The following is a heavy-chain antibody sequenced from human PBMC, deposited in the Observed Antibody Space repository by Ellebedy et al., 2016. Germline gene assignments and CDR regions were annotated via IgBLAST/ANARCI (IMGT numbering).Heavy chain of an antibody. CDR3: ARIYLLPVPNFDY. CDR2: IWTDGSST. J-gene: IGHJ4*02. D-gene: IGHD2-2*01. CDR1: EFNLSRCA. V-gene: IGHV3-33*01. Sequence: GESLKISCAASEFNLSRCAMHWVRQAPGKGLEWVAVIWTDGSSTFYADSVRGRFTISRDNAKNSVSLHMNSLRVEDTAVYYCARIYLLPVPNFDYWGQGTQVTVSS.